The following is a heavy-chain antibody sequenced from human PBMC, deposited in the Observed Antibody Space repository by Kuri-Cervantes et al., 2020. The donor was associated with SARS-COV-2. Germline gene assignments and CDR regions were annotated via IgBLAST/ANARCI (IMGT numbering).Heavy chain of an antibody. Sequence: GESLKISCAASGFTFSDFAIHWVRQAPGKGLEWVAIISYAGNSLYAESVKGRFTISRDNSRNTVYLHMDSLEPDDTAVYYCARETPDHHNSWFDHWGQGSLVTVSS. CDR2: ISYAGNS. CDR3: ARETPDHHNSWFDH. J-gene: IGHJ5*02. D-gene: IGHD1-14*01. CDR1: GFTFSDFA. V-gene: IGHV3-30*04.